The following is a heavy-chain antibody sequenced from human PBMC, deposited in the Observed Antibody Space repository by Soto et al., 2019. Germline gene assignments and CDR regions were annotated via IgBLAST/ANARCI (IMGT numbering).Heavy chain of an antibody. J-gene: IGHJ6*02. Sequence: SETLSLTCAVYGGSFSDYYWSWIRQPPGKGLEWIGEINHSGSTNYNPSLKSRVTISVDTSKNQFSLKLSSVTAADTSVYYCARVSRPAGYSSGWYSAYYYDLDVWGQGTTVTVSS. CDR3: ARVSRPAGYSSGWYSAYYYDLDV. V-gene: IGHV4-34*01. CDR2: INHSGST. D-gene: IGHD6-19*01. CDR1: GGSFSDYY.